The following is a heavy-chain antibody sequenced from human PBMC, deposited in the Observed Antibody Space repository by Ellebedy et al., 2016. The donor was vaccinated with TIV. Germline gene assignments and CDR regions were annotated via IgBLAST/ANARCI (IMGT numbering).Heavy chain of an antibody. CDR3: ARDQDEYGDYCFDY. J-gene: IGHJ4*02. V-gene: IGHV3-74*01. D-gene: IGHD4-17*01. CDR2: INGDGSST. CDR1: GFTFRNYW. Sequence: PGGSLRLSCAASGFTFRNYWMHRIRQVPGKGLVWVSRINGDGSSTSYADSVKGRFTISRDNTKNTVHLQMNSLRAEDTAVYYCARDQDEYGDYCFDYWGQGTLLTVSS.